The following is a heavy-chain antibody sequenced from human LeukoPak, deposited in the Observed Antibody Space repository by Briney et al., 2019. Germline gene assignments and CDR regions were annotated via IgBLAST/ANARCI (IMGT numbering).Heavy chain of an antibody. D-gene: IGHD3-9*01. Sequence: SETLPLTCAVYGGSFRGYYCSWIRQPPGKGLEWIGEINDSGSTHYNTSLNSRVTISVDTSKNQVYLKLSSVTAADTAIYYCARGVSHRNFDWLFYWGQGTLVTVSS. CDR1: GGSFRGYY. V-gene: IGHV4-34*01. CDR3: ARGVSHRNFDWLFY. CDR2: INDSGST. J-gene: IGHJ4*02.